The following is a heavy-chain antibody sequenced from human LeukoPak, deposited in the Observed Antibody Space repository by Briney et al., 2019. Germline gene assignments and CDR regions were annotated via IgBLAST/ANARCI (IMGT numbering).Heavy chain of an antibody. J-gene: IGHJ4*02. CDR3: ARDEGTFGALLVY. CDR2: ISAYNGNT. D-gene: IGHD3-10*01. CDR1: GYTFTSYG. Sequence: ASVKVSCKASGYTFTSYGISWVRQAPGQGLEWMGWISAYNGNTNYAQKLQGRVTMTLDTTTSTADMALRSLRSDDTAVYYCARDEGTFGALLVYWGQGTLVTVSS. V-gene: IGHV1-18*01.